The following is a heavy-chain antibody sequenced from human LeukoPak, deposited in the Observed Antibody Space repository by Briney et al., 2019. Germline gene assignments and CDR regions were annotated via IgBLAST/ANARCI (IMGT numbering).Heavy chain of an antibody. CDR1: GGSISSSNW. CDR3: ARDFLTGGSSWYFDY. V-gene: IGHV4-4*02. J-gene: IGHJ4*02. D-gene: IGHD6-13*01. CDR2: IYHSGST. Sequence: SETLSLTCAVSGGSISSSNWWSWVRQPPGKGLEWIGEIYHSGSTNYNPSLKSRVTISVDKSKNQFSLKLSSVTAAGTAVYYCARDFLTGGSSWYFDYWGQGTLVTVSS.